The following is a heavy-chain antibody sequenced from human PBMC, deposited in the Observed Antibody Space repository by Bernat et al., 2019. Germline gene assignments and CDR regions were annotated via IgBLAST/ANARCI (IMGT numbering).Heavy chain of an antibody. CDR2: IYSSWTT. CDR3: ARHLRQSGNTPDY. CDR1: GISITSSSSY. J-gene: IGHJ4*02. V-gene: IGHV4-39*01. D-gene: IGHD5-12*01. Sequence: QLQLQESGPGLVKPSETLSLTCTVSGISITSSSSYWGWIRQPPGKRLEWIGAIYSSWTTYYNPSLKSRVTMSVDASRNQFSLKVNALTAADTAVYYCARHLRQSGNTPDYWGQGTLVTVSS.